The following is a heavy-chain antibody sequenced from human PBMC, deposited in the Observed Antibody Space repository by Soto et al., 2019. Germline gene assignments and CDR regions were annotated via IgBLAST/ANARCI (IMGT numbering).Heavy chain of an antibody. Sequence: ASVNVLCKCSGYTFTSCSSHWVREAPGQRLEWMGWINAGNGNTKYSQKFQGRVTITRDTSASTAYMELSSLRSEDTAVYYCAREGGDSRFALFGIRGNWFDPWGQGTLVTVPS. V-gene: IGHV1-3*01. CDR1: GYTFTSCS. CDR3: AREGGDSRFALFGIRGNWFDP. D-gene: IGHD3-22*01. CDR2: INAGNGNT. J-gene: IGHJ5*02.